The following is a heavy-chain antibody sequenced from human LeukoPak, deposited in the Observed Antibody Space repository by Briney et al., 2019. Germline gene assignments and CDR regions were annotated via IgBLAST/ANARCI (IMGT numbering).Heavy chain of an antibody. Sequence: SQTLSLTCTVSGGSISSGGYYWSWIRQHPGKGLEWIGYIYYSGSTYYNPSLKSRVTISVDTSKNQFSLKLSSVTAADTAVYYCARAGSIVGAPDPVDYWGPGTLVTVSS. CDR2: IYYSGST. CDR3: ARAGSIVGAPDPVDY. CDR1: GGSISSGGYY. J-gene: IGHJ4*02. V-gene: IGHV4-31*03. D-gene: IGHD1-26*01.